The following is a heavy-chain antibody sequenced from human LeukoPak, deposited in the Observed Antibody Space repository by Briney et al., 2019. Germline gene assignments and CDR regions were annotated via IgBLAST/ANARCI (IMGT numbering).Heavy chain of an antibody. V-gene: IGHV3-11*06. J-gene: IGHJ4*02. CDR2: ISSSSSYI. Sequence: GGSLRLSCAASGFTFSDYYMSWIRQAPGKGLEWVSSISSSSSYIYYADSGKGRFTISRDNAKNSLYLQMNSLRAEDTAVYYCARDVSRRKGFDYWGQGTLVTVSS. CDR1: GFTFSDYY. D-gene: IGHD2-8*01. CDR3: ARDVSRRKGFDY.